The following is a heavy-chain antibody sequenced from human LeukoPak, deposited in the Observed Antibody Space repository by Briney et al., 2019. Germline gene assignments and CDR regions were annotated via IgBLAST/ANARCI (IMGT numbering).Heavy chain of an antibody. J-gene: IGHJ4*02. CDR2: INHSGST. Sequence: SETLSLTCAVYGGSFSGYYWSWIRQPPGKGLEWIGEINHSGSTNYNPSLKSRVTISVDTSKNQFSLKLSSVTAADTAVYYCARGRNGIVGATPSKYYFDYWGQGTLVTVSS. D-gene: IGHD1-26*01. CDR1: GGSFSGYY. V-gene: IGHV4-34*01. CDR3: ARGRNGIVGATPSKYYFDY.